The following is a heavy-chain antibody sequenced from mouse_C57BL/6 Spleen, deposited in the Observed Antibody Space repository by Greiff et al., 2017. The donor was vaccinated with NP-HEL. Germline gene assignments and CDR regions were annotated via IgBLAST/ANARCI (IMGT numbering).Heavy chain of an antibody. V-gene: IGHV1-80*01. CDR2: IYPGDGDT. CDR3: ARNGVTWGYFDV. Sequence: QVQLQQSGAELVKPGASVKISCKASGYAFSSYWMNWVKQRPGKGLEWIGQIYPGDGDTNYNGKFKGKATLTADKSSSTAYMQLSSLTSEDSAVFFCARNGVTWGYFDVWGPGTTVTVSS. CDR1: GYAFSSYW. J-gene: IGHJ1*01. D-gene: IGHD2-3*01.